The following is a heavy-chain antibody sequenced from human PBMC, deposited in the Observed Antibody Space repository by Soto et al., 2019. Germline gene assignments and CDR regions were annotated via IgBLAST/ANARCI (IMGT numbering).Heavy chain of an antibody. Sequence: QVQLRESGPGLVKPSQTLSLTCTVSGDSINSGDYFWSWIRQHPGKGLEWIGFIYYSGSTRYNPSLKSQFSISIDTSENQFSLKLTSVTAADTGVYYCARGPSSGWYLFEYWGQGTLVTVSS. CDR3: ARGPSSGWYLFEY. V-gene: IGHV4-31*01. CDR1: GDSINSGDYF. J-gene: IGHJ4*02. CDR2: IYYSGST. D-gene: IGHD6-19*01.